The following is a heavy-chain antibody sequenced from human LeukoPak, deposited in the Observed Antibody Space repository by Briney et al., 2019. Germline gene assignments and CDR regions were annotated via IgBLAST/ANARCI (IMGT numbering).Heavy chain of an antibody. CDR2: ISSSGTVI. Sequence: GGSLRLSCAASEFTLSDYQMNWIRQAPGKGLEWVSYISSSGTVIYYADSVKGRFTISRDNAKNSLYLQMNSLRAEDTAVYYCARGRYYYGSWYMDVWGQGPTVTVSS. V-gene: IGHV3-11*01. CDR1: EFTLSDYQ. CDR3: ARGRYYYGSWYMDV. J-gene: IGHJ6*02. D-gene: IGHD3-10*01.